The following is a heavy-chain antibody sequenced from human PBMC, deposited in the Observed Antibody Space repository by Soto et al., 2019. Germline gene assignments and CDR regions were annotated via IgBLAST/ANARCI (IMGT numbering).Heavy chain of an antibody. Sequence: SETLSLTCTVSGGSISSGGYYWSWNLQHPGKGLEWIGYIYYSGSTYYNPSLKSRVTISVDTSKNQFSLKLSSVTAADTAVYYCANSWWFRDSSVFDYWGQGTLVTVSS. D-gene: IGHD2-15*01. V-gene: IGHV4-31*03. J-gene: IGHJ4*02. CDR3: ANSWWFRDSSVFDY. CDR2: IYYSGST. CDR1: GGSISSGGYY.